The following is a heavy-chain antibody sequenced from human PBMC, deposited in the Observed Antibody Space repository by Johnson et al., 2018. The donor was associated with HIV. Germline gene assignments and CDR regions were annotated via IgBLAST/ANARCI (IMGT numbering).Heavy chain of an antibody. CDR1: GFTFSSYG. Sequence: QVQLVESGGGVVQPGGSLRLSCAASGFTFSSYGMHWVRQAPGKGLEWVAFIRYDGSNKYYADSVKGRFTITRDNSKNTLYLQINSLRAEDTAVFYCAKGKSSGRGAFDIWGQGTKVIVSS. CDR2: IRYDGSNK. J-gene: IGHJ3*02. D-gene: IGHD6-19*01. V-gene: IGHV3-30*02. CDR3: AKGKSSGRGAFDI.